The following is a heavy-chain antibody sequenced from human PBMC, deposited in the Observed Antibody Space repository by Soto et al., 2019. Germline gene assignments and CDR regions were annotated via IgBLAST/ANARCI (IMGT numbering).Heavy chain of an antibody. Sequence: ASVKVSCKASGYTFTSYYMHWVRQAPGKGLEWMGIINPSGGSTSYAQKFQGRVTMTRDTSTSTVYMELSSLRSEDTAVYYWARDPLPDLVTIFGGVSEGHQYYYGMDGWGQGTTVTVS. CDR3: ARDPLPDLVTIFGGVSEGHQYYYGMDG. J-gene: IGHJ6*02. CDR1: GYTFTSYY. V-gene: IGHV1-46*01. D-gene: IGHD3-3*01. CDR2: INPSGGST.